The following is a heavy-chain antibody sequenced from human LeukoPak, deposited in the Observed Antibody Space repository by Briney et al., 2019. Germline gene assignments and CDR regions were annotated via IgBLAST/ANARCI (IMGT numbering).Heavy chain of an antibody. CDR1: GGSFSGYY. Sequence: SETLSLTCAVYGGSFSGYYWSWIRQPPGKGLEWIGYMDNSGSTNYNPSLKSRVTISADASKNQFSLRLSSVTAADTAVYYCATWITVIYAFDIWGQGTMVTVSS. J-gene: IGHJ3*02. CDR2: MDNSGST. V-gene: IGHV4-34*01. D-gene: IGHD3-22*01. CDR3: ATWITVIYAFDI.